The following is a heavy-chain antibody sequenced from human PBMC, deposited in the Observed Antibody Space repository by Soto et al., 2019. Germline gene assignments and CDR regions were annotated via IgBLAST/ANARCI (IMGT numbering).Heavy chain of an antibody. CDR2: IYYSGST. CDR3: ARVVVVVPAAINWFDP. J-gene: IGHJ5*02. D-gene: IGHD2-2*01. Sequence: SETLSLTCTVSGGSISSGDYYWSWIRQPPGKGLEWIGYIYYSGSTYYNPSLKSRVTISVDTSKNQFSLKLSSVTAADTAVYYCARVVVVVPAAINWFDPWGQGTLVTVSS. CDR1: GGSISSGDYY. V-gene: IGHV4-30-4*01.